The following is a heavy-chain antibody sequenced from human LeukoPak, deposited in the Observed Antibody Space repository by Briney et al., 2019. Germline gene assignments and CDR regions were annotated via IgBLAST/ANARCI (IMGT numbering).Heavy chain of an antibody. V-gene: IGHV3-23*01. D-gene: IGHD3-22*01. Sequence: PGGSLRLSCAASGFTFSSYAMSWVRQAPGKGLEWVSAISGSGGSTYYADSVKGRFTISRDNSKNTLYLQMNSLRAEDTAVYYCAKASTFNYDSSGYNYFDYWGQGTLVTVSS. J-gene: IGHJ4*02. CDR3: AKASTFNYDSSGYNYFDY. CDR2: ISGSGGST. CDR1: GFTFSSYA.